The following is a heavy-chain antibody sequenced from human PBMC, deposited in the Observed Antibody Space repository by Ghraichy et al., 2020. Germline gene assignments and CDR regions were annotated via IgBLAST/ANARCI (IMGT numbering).Heavy chain of an antibody. CDR3: AREYCSGGRCYFVTGGSHFDY. CDR2: IKSDGSST. J-gene: IGHJ4*02. V-gene: IGHV3-74*01. D-gene: IGHD2-15*01. CDR1: GFTLSSYW. Sequence: GGSLRLSCAASGFTLSSYWMHWVRQVPGKGLVWVSRIKSDGSSTIYADSVKGRFTISRDNAKNTLYLQMNSLRAEDTAVYYCAREYCSGGRCYFVTGGSHFDYWGQGTLVTVSS.